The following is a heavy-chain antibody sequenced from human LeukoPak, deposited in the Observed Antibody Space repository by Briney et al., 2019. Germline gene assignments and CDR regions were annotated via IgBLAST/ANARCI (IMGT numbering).Heavy chain of an antibody. CDR1: GYSISSGYY. J-gene: IGHJ4*02. CDR2: IYHSGST. V-gene: IGHV4-38-2*01. D-gene: IGHD5-18*01. Sequence: SETLSLTCAVSGYSISSGYYWGWIRQAPGKGLEWIGSIYHSGSTYYNPSLKSRVTISVDTSKNQFSLKLSSVTAADTAVYYCARRSGIQLWLDWGQGTLVTVSS. CDR3: ARRSGIQLWLD.